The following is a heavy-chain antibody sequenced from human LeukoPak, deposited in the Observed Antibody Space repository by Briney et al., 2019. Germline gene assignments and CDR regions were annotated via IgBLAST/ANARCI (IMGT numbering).Heavy chain of an antibody. CDR3: ARESSGHWLVIDYYYGMDV. Sequence: GGSLRLSCAASGFTFSSYAMSWVRQAPGKGLEWVSSISSSSSYIYYADSVKGRFTISRDNAKNSLYLQMNSLRAEDTAVYYCARESSGHWLVIDYYYGMDVWGQGTTVTVSS. D-gene: IGHD6-19*01. CDR2: ISSSSSYI. CDR1: GFTFSSYA. J-gene: IGHJ6*02. V-gene: IGHV3-21*01.